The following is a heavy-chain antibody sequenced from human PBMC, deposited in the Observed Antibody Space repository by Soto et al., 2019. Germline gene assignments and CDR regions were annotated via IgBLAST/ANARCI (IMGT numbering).Heavy chain of an antibody. J-gene: IGHJ5*02. CDR1: GFTFSDYY. D-gene: IGHD5-12*01. CDR3: ARTATSRTNWFDP. Sequence: QVQLVASGGGLVKPGGSLRLSCAASGFTFSDYYMTWIRQAPGRGPEWFSYISSSGTYTNYADSVKGRFTISRDNDKNSLYLQMNSLRAEDTAVYYCARTATSRTNWFDPWGQGTLVTVSS. CDR2: ISSSGTYT. V-gene: IGHV3-11*06.